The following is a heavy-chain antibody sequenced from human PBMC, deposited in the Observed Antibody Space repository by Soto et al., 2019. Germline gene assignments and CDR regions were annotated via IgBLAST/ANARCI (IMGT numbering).Heavy chain of an antibody. CDR1: GDTFDTFA. D-gene: IGHD1-1*01. CDR3: ARDKGRGQLGGNYYSALDG. V-gene: IGHV1-69*12. Sequence: QVQLVQSGAEVLKPGSSVKLSCKTSGDTFDTFAISWVRQAPGQGLEWMGGIIPIFRPPDYTQKFQGRVTITADVSTSTAYMELSSLRSEDTAVYYCARDKGRGQLGGNYYSALDGWGQGTTVTVSS. J-gene: IGHJ6*02. CDR2: IIPIFRPP.